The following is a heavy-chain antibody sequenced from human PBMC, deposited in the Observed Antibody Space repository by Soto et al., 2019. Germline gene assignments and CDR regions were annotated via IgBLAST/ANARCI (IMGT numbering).Heavy chain of an antibody. CDR2: IYYSGNT. CDR1: GGSISSPSYY. J-gene: IGHJ4*02. V-gene: IGHV4-39*02. CDR3: ARLPGIPTFWRDY. D-gene: IGHD3-3*01. Sequence: SETLSLTCSVSGGSISSPSYYWGWIRQPPGKGLEWIGSIYYSGNTYYNPSLKSRVTILVDTSRNHFSLTVNSVTAADTAVYFCARLPGIPTFWRDYWGQGTLVTVSS.